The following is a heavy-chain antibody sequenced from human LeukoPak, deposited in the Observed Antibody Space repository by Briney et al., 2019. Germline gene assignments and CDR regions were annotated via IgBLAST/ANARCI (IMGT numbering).Heavy chain of an antibody. D-gene: IGHD3-10*01. CDR3: ATLWFGELLHDY. CDR1: GYTLTELS. V-gene: IGHV1-24*01. J-gene: IGHJ4*02. CDR2: FDPEDGET. Sequence: ASVKVSCKVSGYTLTELSMHWVRQAPGKGLEWMGGFDPEDGETIYAQKFQGRVTMTEDTSTDTAYMELSSLRSEDTAVYYCATLWFGELLHDYWGQGTLVTVSS.